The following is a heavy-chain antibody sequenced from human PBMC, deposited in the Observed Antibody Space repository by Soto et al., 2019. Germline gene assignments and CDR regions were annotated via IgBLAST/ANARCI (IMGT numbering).Heavy chain of an antibody. J-gene: IGHJ4*02. CDR1: GLTFSDYY. CDR2: ISSSGSTI. D-gene: IGHD1-26*01. CDR3: AKARGSYYASFFDY. V-gene: IGHV3-11*01. Sequence: GGSLRLSCAASGLTFSDYYMSWIRQAPGKGLEWVSYISSSGSTIYYADSVKGRFTISRDNSKNTLYLQMNSLRAEDTAVYYCAKARGSYYASFFDYWGQGTLVTVSS.